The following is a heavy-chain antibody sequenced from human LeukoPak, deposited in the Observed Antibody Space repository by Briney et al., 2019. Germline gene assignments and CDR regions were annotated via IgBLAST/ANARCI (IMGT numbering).Heavy chain of an antibody. Sequence: GGSLRLSCAASGFTFSTYGMSWVRQAPGKGLEWVSAVGSDGINTAYADSVKGRFTISRDNSKNTLYLQLSGLRAEDTAVYYCAKGLAAGSQYFDYWGQGTLVTVSS. D-gene: IGHD6-25*01. CDR3: AKGLAAGSQYFDY. CDR1: GFTFSTYG. J-gene: IGHJ4*02. CDR2: VGSDGINT. V-gene: IGHV3-23*01.